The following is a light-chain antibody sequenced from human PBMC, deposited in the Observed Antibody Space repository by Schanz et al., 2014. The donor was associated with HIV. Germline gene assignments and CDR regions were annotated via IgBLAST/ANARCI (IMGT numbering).Light chain of an antibody. CDR1: SGDVGSYNY. J-gene: IGLJ1*01. Sequence: QSALTQPASVSGSPGQSISISCTGTSGDVGSYNYVSWYQQHPGKAPKLMIYDVSNRPSGVSSRFSGSKSGNTASLTISGLQAEDEADYFCSSYTSSLTRVFGTGTKLTVL. CDR2: DVS. CDR3: SSYTSSLTRV. V-gene: IGLV2-14*03.